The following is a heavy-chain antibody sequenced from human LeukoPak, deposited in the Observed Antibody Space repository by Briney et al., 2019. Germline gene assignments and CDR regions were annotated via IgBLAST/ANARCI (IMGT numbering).Heavy chain of an antibody. CDR3: AKTDHYYYFMDV. D-gene: IGHD2-21*02. Sequence: PSETLSLTCTVSGGSISSSSYYWSWIRQPPGKGLEWVGYIYTSGSTYYNPSLKSRVTISVDTSKNQFSLRLSSVTAADTALYYCAKTDHYYYFMDVWGKGTTVTVSS. CDR1: GGSISSSSYY. J-gene: IGHJ6*03. V-gene: IGHV4-61*05. CDR2: IYTSGST.